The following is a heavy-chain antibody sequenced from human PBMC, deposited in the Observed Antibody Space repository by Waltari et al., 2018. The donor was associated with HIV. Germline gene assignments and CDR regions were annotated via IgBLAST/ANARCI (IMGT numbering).Heavy chain of an antibody. CDR2: VNHVGRT. V-gene: IGHV4-34*01. CDR3: ARDSAPGLAVDDDDGEFFYYGLDV. D-gene: IGHD6-19*01. CDR1: GGSFSGYY. J-gene: IGHJ6*01. Sequence: QVHLEQWGTGLLRPSETLSLTCAVYGGSFSGYYWSWIRPSPGRGLEWIGEVNHVGRTNYRPSLKGRVTVSVDTSKNQFSLTMRSVTAADTAVYYCARDSAPGLAVDDDDGEFFYYGLDVWGQGTTVTVSS.